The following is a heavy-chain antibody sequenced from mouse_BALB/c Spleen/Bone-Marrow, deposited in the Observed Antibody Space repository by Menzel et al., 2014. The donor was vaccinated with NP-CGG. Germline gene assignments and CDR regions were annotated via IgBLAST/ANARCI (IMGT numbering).Heavy chain of an antibody. D-gene: IGHD2-3*01. Sequence: QVQLQQSGAELAKPGASVKMSCKASGHTFTSYWMHWVKQRPVQGLEWIGYINPSTGYTEYNQKFKDKATLTADKSSSTAYMQLSSLTSEDSAVYYCARYDGYEAYWGQGTLVTVSA. CDR3: ARYDGYEAY. V-gene: IGHV1-7*01. CDR1: GHTFTSYW. J-gene: IGHJ3*01. CDR2: INPSTGYT.